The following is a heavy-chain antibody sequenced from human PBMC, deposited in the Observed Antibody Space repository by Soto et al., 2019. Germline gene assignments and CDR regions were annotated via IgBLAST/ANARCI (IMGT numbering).Heavy chain of an antibody. Sequence: SETMSLTCAVSGDSMSSSDYYWGWIRQPPGKGLEWIGSIYYSGSTYYNPSLQSRVAISVDTSKNQFSLKLKSVTAADTAIYYCARRTVNIRTFYSGLKTHCFDYWGQGAPVTVSS. CDR1: GDSMSSSDYY. CDR3: ARRTVNIRTFYSGLKTHCFDY. V-gene: IGHV4-39*01. D-gene: IGHD6-19*01. CDR2: IYYSGST. J-gene: IGHJ4*02.